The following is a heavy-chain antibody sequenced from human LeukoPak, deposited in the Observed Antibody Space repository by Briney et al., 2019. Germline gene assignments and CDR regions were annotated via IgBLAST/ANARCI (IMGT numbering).Heavy chain of an antibody. V-gene: IGHV3-21*01. CDR1: GFTFGDFA. D-gene: IGHD2-15*01. CDR2: ISSSSSNL. Sequence: GGSLRLSCTASGFTFGDFAMSWFRQAPGKGLEWVSSISSSSSNLYYADSVKGRFTISRDNAKNSLYLQMNSLRAEDTAVYYCARESRYCSGGSCYSNYYYYYMDVWGKGTTVTVSS. CDR3: ARESRYCSGGSCYSNYYYYYMDV. J-gene: IGHJ6*03.